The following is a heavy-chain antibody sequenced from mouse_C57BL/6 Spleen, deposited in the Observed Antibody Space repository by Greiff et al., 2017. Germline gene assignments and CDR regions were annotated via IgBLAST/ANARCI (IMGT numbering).Heavy chain of an antibody. J-gene: IGHJ1*03. D-gene: IGHD2-4*01. CDR3: ARDQELRGWYFDV. Sequence: EVQLQESEGGLVQPGSSMKLSCTASGFTFSDYYMAWVRQVPEKGLEWVANINYDGSSTYYLDSLKSRFIISRDNAKNILYLQMSSLKSEDTATYYCARDQELRGWYFDVWGTGTTVTVSS. CDR1: GFTFSDYY. CDR2: INYDGSST. V-gene: IGHV5-16*01.